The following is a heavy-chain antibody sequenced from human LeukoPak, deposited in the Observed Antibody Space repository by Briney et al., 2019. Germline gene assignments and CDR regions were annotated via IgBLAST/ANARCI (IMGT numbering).Heavy chain of an antibody. CDR3: VREGQMLSYNWSDP. V-gene: IGHV4-34*01. CDR1: GGSFSGYY. D-gene: IGHD2-2*01. J-gene: IGHJ5*02. CDR2: INHSGST. Sequence: SETLCLTCAVYGGSFSGYYWSWIRQPPGKGLEWIGEINHSGSTNYNPSLKSRVTISVDTSKNQFSLSLTSVTAADTAVYYCVREGQMLSYNWSDPWGQGILVTVSS.